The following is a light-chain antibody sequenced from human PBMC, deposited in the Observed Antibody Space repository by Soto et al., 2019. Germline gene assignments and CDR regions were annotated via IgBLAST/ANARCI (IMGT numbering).Light chain of an antibody. Sequence: IVLTQSAVTLSLSPGERATLSCRASQSVSNFLAWYQQKPGQAPRLLIYDASNRATGIPARFSGSASGPDFTLTISSLEPEDFAVYYCQHRTYWPTFGGGTKVDIK. CDR2: DAS. V-gene: IGKV3-11*01. CDR3: QHRTYWPT. J-gene: IGKJ4*01. CDR1: QSVSNF.